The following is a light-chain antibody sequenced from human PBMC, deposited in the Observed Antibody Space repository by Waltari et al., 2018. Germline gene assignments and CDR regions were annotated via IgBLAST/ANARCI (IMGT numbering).Light chain of an antibody. CDR3: CSRAGSSVV. CDR1: RGDVGYYNY. Sequence: QSALTQPRSVSGSPGQSVTISCTGTRGDVGYYNYVSWYQDQPGKAPRLTIYDVSEWPSGVPDRFSASKSGNTASLTISGLQAEDEGSYHCCSRAGSSVVFGGGTKLTVL. CDR2: DVS. J-gene: IGLJ2*01. V-gene: IGLV2-11*01.